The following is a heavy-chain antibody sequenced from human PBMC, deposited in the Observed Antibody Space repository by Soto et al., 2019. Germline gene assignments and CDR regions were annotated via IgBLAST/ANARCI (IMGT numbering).Heavy chain of an antibody. J-gene: IGHJ3*02. CDR3: AREAVDDAFDI. D-gene: IGHD6-25*01. V-gene: IGHV3-48*03. CDR2: ISTSGSTV. CDR1: GFTFSIYE. Sequence: GGSLRLSCAASGFTFSIYEMNWVRQAPGKGLEWVSYISTSGSTVYNADSVQGRFTISRDNAKNSLYLQMNSLRAEDTAVYYCAREAVDDAFDIWGQGTMVT.